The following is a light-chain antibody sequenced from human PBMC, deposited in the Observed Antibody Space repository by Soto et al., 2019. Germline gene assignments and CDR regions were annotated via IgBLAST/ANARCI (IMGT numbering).Light chain of an antibody. CDR3: SSYTSSSTYVV. Sequence: QSVLTQPASVSGSPGQSITISCTGTSSDVCGYNYVSWYQQHPGKAPKLMIYDVSNRPSGVSNLFSGSKSGNTASLTISGLKAEDEAYYYCSSYTSSSTYVVFGGGTKLTVL. J-gene: IGLJ2*01. CDR1: SSDVCGYNY. V-gene: IGLV2-14*01. CDR2: DVS.